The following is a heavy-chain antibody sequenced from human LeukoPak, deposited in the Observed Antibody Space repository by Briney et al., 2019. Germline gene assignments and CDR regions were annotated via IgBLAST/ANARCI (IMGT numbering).Heavy chain of an antibody. CDR2: IRHDGTNK. J-gene: IGHJ6*03. CDR3: AKDEYHLPYNYYYYYMDV. V-gene: IGHV3-30*02. Sequence: GGSLRLSCAASGFTFSSYGMHWVRQAPGKGLEWVAFIRHDGTNKYYADSVKGRFTIPRDNSKNTLYLQMNSLRAEDTAVYYCAKDEYHLPYNYYYYYMDVWGRGTTVTVSS. D-gene: IGHD2-2*01. CDR1: GFTFSSYG.